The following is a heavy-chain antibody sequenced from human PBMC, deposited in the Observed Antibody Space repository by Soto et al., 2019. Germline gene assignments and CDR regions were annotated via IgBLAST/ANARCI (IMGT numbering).Heavy chain of an antibody. J-gene: IGHJ6*02. CDR2: FYYSETT. V-gene: IGHV4-39*01. D-gene: IGHD2-2*01. Sequence: PPETRSLTCTVSGGSISSGPSSWNWIRQPPGEVLEWIGTFYYSETTYYNPSLEIRVTISVDTSKNQFSLKVSSATVADTAVYYCARLGGYCSSTSCYGYYGMDVWGQGTTVT. CDR3: ARLGGYCSSTSCYGYYGMDV. CDR1: GGSISSGPSS.